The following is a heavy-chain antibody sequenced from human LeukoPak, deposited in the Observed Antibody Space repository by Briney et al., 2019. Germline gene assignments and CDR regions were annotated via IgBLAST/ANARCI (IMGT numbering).Heavy chain of an antibody. CDR1: GFTFSSYS. V-gene: IGHV3-21*01. CDR2: ISSSSSYI. CDR3: ALAPGTYYFDY. Sequence: GGSLRLSCAASGFTFSSYSMNWVRQAPGKGLEWVSSISSSSSYIYYADSVKGRFTISRDNAKNSLYLQMNSLRAEDTAVYYCALAPGTYYFDYWGQGTLVTVSS. D-gene: IGHD1-7*01. J-gene: IGHJ4*02.